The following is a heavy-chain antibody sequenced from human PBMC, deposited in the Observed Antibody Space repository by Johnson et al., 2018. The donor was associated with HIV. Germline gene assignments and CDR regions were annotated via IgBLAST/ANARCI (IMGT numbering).Heavy chain of an antibody. V-gene: IGHV3-66*01. J-gene: IGHJ3*02. CDR2: IYSGGST. CDR3: AREDSAFDI. Sequence: MQLVESGGGLVQPGGSLRLSCVASGFTFSSYWMHWVRQAPGKGLVWVSRIYSGGSTYYADSVKGRFTISRDNSKNTLYLQMNSLRAEDTAVYYCAREDSAFDIWGQGTMVTVSS. CDR1: GFTFSSYW.